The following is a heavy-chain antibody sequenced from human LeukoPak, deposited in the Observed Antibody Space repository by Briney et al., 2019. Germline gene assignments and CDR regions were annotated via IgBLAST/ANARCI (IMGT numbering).Heavy chain of an antibody. CDR3: ARPRGVPAALFPFDY. D-gene: IGHD2-2*01. CDR1: GYTFTSYA. V-gene: IGHV1-3*01. J-gene: IGHJ4*02. Sequence: ASVKVSCKASGYTFTSYAMHWVRQAPGQRLEWMGWINAGNGNTKYSQKFQGRVTITRDTSASTAYMELSSLRSEDTAVYYCARPRGVPAALFPFDYWGQGTLVTVSS. CDR2: INAGNGNT.